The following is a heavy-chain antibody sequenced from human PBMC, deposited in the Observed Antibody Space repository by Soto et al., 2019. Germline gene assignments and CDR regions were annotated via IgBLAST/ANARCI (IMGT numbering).Heavy chain of an antibody. D-gene: IGHD2-2*01. Sequence: GASVKVSCKASGVSFSGYAFSWVRQAPGQGLEWMGGIMPLFGKPDYAQKFQGRVTITADESTSTTYMELSSLRSEDTALYFCASASSTSWLYYFDYWGQGTRVTVSS. CDR3: ASASSTSWLYYFDY. V-gene: IGHV1-69*13. J-gene: IGHJ4*02. CDR2: IMPLFGKP. CDR1: GVSFSGYA.